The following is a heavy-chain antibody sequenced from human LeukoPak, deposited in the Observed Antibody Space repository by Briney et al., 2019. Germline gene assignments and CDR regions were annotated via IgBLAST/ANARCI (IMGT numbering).Heavy chain of an antibody. D-gene: IGHD3-16*02. CDR3: ASLELPRLGELSGHFYFDY. J-gene: IGHJ4*02. V-gene: IGHV1-69*13. Sequence: SVKVSCKASGGTFSSYAISWVRQAPGQGLEWMGGVIPIFGTANYAQKFQGRVTITADESTSTAYMELSSLRSEDTAVYYCASLELPRLGELSGHFYFDYWGQGTLATVSS. CDR2: VIPIFGTA. CDR1: GGTFSSYA.